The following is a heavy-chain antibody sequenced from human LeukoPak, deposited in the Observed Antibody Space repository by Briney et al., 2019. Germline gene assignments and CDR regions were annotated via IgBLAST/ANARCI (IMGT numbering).Heavy chain of an antibody. D-gene: IGHD6-13*01. J-gene: IGHJ5*02. Sequence: ASVKVSCKASGYTFTSYGISWVRQAPGQGLEWMGWISVYNGNTNYAQKLQGRVTMTTDTSTSTAYMELRSLTSDDTAVYYCAKAIAAGGTVPRGQGNLVPVSS. CDR1: GYTFTSYG. CDR3: AKAIAAGGTVP. CDR2: ISVYNGNT. V-gene: IGHV1-18*01.